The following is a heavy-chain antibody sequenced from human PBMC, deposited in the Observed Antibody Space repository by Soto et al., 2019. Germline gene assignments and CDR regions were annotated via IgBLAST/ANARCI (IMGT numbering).Heavy chain of an antibody. J-gene: IGHJ4*02. CDR1: GFTFNSYW. V-gene: IGHV3-7*04. CDR3: VRARVDY. Sequence: ESGGGLVQPGGSLRLSCAASGFTFNSYWMTWVRQAPGKGLEWVATIKEDGSEKYYGDSLRGRFTISRDNAENSLFLQMNNLRAEDTAVYYCVRARVDYWGQGTLVTVSS. CDR2: IKEDGSEK.